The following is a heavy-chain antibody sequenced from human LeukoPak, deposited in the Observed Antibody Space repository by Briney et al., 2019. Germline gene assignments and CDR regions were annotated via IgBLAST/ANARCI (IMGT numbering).Heavy chain of an antibody. V-gene: IGHV1-2*02. CDR3: ARGAYYQDRSDFPLHH. CDR2: INPNSGGT. Sequence: ASVKVSCKASGYTFTGYYMHWVRQAPGQGPEWMGRINPNSGGTNYAQKFQGRVTLTRDTSITTAYMELSRLRSDDTAVYYCARGAYYQDRSDFPLHHWGQGTLVTVSS. J-gene: IGHJ5*02. CDR1: GYTFTGYY. D-gene: IGHD3-22*01.